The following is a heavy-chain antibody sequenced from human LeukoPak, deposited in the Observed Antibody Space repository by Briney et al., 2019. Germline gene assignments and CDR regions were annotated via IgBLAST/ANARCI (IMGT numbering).Heavy chain of an antibody. D-gene: IGHD2-2*02. CDR3: RLSEAATPNDFDY. CDR1: GFTFDDYT. CDR2: ISWDGGST. V-gene: IGHV3-43*01. Sequence: QSGGSLRLSCAASGFTFDDYTMHWVRQAPGKGLEWVSLISWDGGSTYYADSVKGRFTISRDNSKNSLYLQMNSLRAEDTAVYYCRLSEAATPNDFDYWGQGTLVTVSS. J-gene: IGHJ4*02.